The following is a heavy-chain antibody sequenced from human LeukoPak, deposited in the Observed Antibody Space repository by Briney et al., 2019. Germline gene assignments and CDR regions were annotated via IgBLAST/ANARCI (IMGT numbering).Heavy chain of an antibody. CDR1: GYSFDTYW. CDR2: FYPGDSDS. J-gene: IGHJ5*02. D-gene: IGHD3-10*01. CDR3: ARLDYGSASYSWLSWFDP. V-gene: IGHV5-51*01. Sequence: GESLKISCKGSGYSFDTYWIGWVRQMPGKGLEWMGIFYPGDSDSRYGPSFQGQVTISADKSISTAYLQWSSLQASDTAIYYCARLDYGSASYSWLSWFDPWGQGTLVTVSS.